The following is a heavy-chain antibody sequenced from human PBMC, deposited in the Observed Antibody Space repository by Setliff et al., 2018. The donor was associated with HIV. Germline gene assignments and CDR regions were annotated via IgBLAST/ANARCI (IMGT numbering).Heavy chain of an antibody. D-gene: IGHD3-22*01. CDR1: GFSFSRHY. CDR3: TRAFPPMIPAAFDI. J-gene: IGHJ3*02. CDR2: INPSDGIP. V-gene: IGHV1-46*01. Sequence: ASVKVSCKASGFSFSRHYIHWVRQAPGQGLEWMGMINPSDGIPSYAQKFQGRVVVTRDTSRSTVYMELSSLRSEDTAVYFCTRAFPPMIPAAFDIWGLVTLVTVSS.